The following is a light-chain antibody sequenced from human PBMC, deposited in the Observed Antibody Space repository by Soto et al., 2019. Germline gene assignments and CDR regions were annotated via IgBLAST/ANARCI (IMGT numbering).Light chain of an antibody. V-gene: IGKV1-5*01. Sequence: IHLTQSPSFLSSSVGYRVTITCRASQSISGWLAWYQQEPGKAPKLLIYAASSLQSGVPSRFSGSGSGTEFTITISSLQPDDFATYYCQQYNSYSPWTFGQGTKVDI. CDR1: QSISGW. CDR3: QQYNSYSPWT. CDR2: AAS. J-gene: IGKJ1*01.